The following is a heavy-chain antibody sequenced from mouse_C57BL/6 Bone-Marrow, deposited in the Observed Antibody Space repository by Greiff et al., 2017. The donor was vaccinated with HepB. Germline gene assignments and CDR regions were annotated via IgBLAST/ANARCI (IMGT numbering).Heavy chain of an antibody. CDR1: GYTFTSYW. V-gene: IGHV1-69*01. D-gene: IGHD2-4*01. Sequence: QVQLQQPGAELVMPGASVKLSCKASGYTFTSYWMHWVKQRPGQGLEWIGEIDPSDSYTNYNQKFKGKSTLTVDKSSSTAYMQLSSLTSEDSAVYYCARWGLRRAYYFDYWGQGTTLTGSS. CDR3: ARWGLRRAYYFDY. CDR2: IDPSDSYT. J-gene: IGHJ2*01.